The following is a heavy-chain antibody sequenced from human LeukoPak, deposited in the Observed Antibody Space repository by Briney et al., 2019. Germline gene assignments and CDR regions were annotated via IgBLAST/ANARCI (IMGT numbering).Heavy chain of an antibody. J-gene: IGHJ5*02. Sequence: MPSETLSLTCTVSGGSISSYYWSWIRQPPGKGLEWIGYIYCSGSTNYNPSLKSRVTISVDTSKNQFSLKLSSVTAADTAVYYCARHQRWFDPWGQGTLVTVSS. V-gene: IGHV4-59*08. CDR3: ARHQRWFDP. CDR2: IYCSGST. CDR1: GGSISSYY.